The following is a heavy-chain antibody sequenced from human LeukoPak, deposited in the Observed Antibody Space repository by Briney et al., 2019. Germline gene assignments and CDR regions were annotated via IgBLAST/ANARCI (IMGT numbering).Heavy chain of an antibody. CDR2: INPNSGGT. Sequence: GASVKVSCKASGYTFTGYYMNWVRQAPGQGLEWMGWINPNSGGTNYAQKFQGRVTMTRDTSISTAHMELSRLRSDDTAVCYCARDDNGMDVWGQGTTVTVSS. D-gene: IGHD3-22*01. CDR3: ARDDNGMDV. V-gene: IGHV1-2*02. CDR1: GYTFTGYY. J-gene: IGHJ6*02.